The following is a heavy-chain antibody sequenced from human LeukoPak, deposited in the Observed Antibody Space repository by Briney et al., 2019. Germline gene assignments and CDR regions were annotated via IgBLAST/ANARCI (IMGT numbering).Heavy chain of an antibody. V-gene: IGHV3-23*01. CDR1: GFTFSTYW. CDR2: ISGSGGST. CDR3: AKASLMTFFDY. J-gene: IGHJ4*02. D-gene: IGHD3-16*01. Sequence: GGSLRLSCSASGFTFSTYWMSWVRQAPGKGLEWVSAISGSGGSTCYADSVKGRFTISRDNSKNTLYLQMNSLRAEDTAVYYCAKASLMTFFDYWGQGTLVTVSS.